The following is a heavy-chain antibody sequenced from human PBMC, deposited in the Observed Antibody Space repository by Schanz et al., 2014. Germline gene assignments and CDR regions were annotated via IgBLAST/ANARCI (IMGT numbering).Heavy chain of an antibody. CDR3: AKKGGDYGSGSYQIIDD. D-gene: IGHD3-10*01. CDR2: ISTDGTNT. Sequence: VQLVESGGGLVKPGGSLRLSCAASGFTFRGHAMHWVRQAPGKGLEKVAAISTDGTNTYYAASVRGRFTISRDNSKNTVYLQMDSLRADDMAVYYCAKKGGDYGSGSYQIIDDWGQGTLVTVSS. CDR1: GFTFRGHA. J-gene: IGHJ4*02. V-gene: IGHV3-30*04.